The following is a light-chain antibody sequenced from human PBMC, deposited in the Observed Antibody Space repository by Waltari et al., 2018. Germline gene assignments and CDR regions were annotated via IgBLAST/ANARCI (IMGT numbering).Light chain of an antibody. J-gene: IGKJ1*01. Sequence: DIQMTQSPSSLSASVGDRVTITCRASQSISGYLHWYQEKPGKAPNLLIYAASSLQSGVPSRFSGSGSGTEFTLTISSLQPEDFATYYCQQSYVTPWTFGQGTKVEIK. CDR1: QSISGY. V-gene: IGKV1-39*01. CDR3: QQSYVTPWT. CDR2: AAS.